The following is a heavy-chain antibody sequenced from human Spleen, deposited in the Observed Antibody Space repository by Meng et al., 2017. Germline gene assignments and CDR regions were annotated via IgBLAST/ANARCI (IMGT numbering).Heavy chain of an antibody. CDR1: GYTFTSYD. Sequence: ASVKVSCKASGYTFTSYDINWVRQATGQGLEWMGWMNPNSGNTGYAQKFQGRVTITRNTSISTAYMELSSLRSEDTAVYYCASNLGGYLRGGRGWFDPWGQGTLVTGSS. J-gene: IGHJ5*02. CDR2: MNPNSGNT. D-gene: IGHD5-12*01. V-gene: IGHV1-8*03. CDR3: ASNLGGYLRGGRGWFDP.